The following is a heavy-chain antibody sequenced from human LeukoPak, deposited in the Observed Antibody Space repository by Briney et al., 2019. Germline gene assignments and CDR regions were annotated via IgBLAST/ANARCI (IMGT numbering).Heavy chain of an antibody. V-gene: IGHV4-59*08. CDR1: GGSISSYY. J-gene: IGHJ3*02. CDR3: ARLGNYYDSSGYYFDDAFDI. Sequence: PSETLSLTCTVSGGSISSYYWSWIRQPPGKGLEWIGYIYYSGSTNYNPSLKSRVTISVDTSKNQFSLKLSSVTAADTAVYYCARLGNYYDSSGYYFDDAFDIWGQGTMVTVSS. CDR2: IYYSGST. D-gene: IGHD3-22*01.